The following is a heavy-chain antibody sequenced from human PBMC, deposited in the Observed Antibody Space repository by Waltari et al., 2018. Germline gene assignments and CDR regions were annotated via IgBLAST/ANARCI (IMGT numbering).Heavy chain of an antibody. J-gene: IGHJ6*02. V-gene: IGHV1-69*05. D-gene: IGHD2-15*01. CDR1: GGTFSSYA. Sequence: QVQLVQSGAEVKKPGSSVKVSCKASGGTFSSYAISWVRQAPGQGLEWMGGIIPIFGTANYAQKFQGRVTMTRDTTISTAYMELSRLRSDDTAVYYCARYWRSHRPMDVWGQGTTVTVSS. CDR3: ARYWRSHRPMDV. CDR2: IIPIFGTA.